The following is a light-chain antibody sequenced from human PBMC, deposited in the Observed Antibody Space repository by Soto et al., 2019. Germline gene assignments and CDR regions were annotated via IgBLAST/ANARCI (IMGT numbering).Light chain of an antibody. J-gene: IGKJ1*01. V-gene: IGKV3-20*01. Sequence: VLTQSPGTLSLSPGEGATLSCRASQRVASDLAWYLQKPGQPPRLLIYDASIRATGIPDRISGSGSERDFTLTISRLEPEDAAVYYCQQYLNSSRTFGQGTKLEIK. CDR3: QQYLNSSRT. CDR1: QRVASD. CDR2: DAS.